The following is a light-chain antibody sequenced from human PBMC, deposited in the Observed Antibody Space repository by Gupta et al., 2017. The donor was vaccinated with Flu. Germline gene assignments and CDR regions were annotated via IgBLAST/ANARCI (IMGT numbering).Light chain of an antibody. V-gene: IGKV3-15*01. CDR1: QSVTSN. Sequence: VMTQSPATLSVSPGERATLSCRASQSVTSNLAWYQQKPGQAPRLLISGASTRATGIPARFSGSGSGTEFTLTISSLQSEDFAVYYCQQYNNWPPSITFGQGTRLEIK. J-gene: IGKJ5*01. CDR2: GAS. CDR3: QQYNNWPPSIT.